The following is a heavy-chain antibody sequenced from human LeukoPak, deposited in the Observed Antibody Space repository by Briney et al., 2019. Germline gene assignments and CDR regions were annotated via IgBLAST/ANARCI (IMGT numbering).Heavy chain of an antibody. J-gene: IGHJ6*03. CDR3: TSPLWSVRGVIITAYYYFYTDV. D-gene: IGHD3-10*01. CDR1: GFTFGDYA. CDR2: IRSKAYGGTT. Sequence: GGSLRLSCTASGFTFGDYAMSWVRQAPGKGLEWVGFIRSKAYGGTTEYAASVKGRFTISRDDSKSIAYLQMNSLKTEDTAVYYCTSPLWSVRGVIITAYYYFYTDVWGKGTTVTVSS. V-gene: IGHV3-49*04.